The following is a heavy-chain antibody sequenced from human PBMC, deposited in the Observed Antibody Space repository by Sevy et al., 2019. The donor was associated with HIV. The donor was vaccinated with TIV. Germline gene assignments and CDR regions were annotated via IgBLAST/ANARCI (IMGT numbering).Heavy chain of an antibody. D-gene: IGHD3-10*01. J-gene: IGHJ4*02. CDR3: ARDRRVANYYGSGSPGDY. Sequence: ASVKVSCKASGYTFTGYYMHWVRQAPGQGLEWMGWINPNSGGTNYAQKFQGRVTMTRDTSISTAYMELSRLRSDDTAVYYCARDRRVANYYGSGSPGDYWGPGTLVTVSS. CDR2: INPNSGGT. CDR1: GYTFTGYY. V-gene: IGHV1-2*02.